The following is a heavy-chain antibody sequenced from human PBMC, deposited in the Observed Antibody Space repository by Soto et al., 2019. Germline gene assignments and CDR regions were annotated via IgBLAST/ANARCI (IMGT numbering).Heavy chain of an antibody. CDR1: GGTFSSYA. D-gene: IGHD3-10*01. CDR3: ASPTMDYYYYYGMDV. Sequence: QVQLVQSGAEVKKPGSSVKVSCKASGGTFSSYAISWVRQAPGQGLEWMGGIIPIFGTANNAHKFQGRVTITADKSTSTAYLALSSLRSDDTAVYYCASPTMDYYYYYGMDVWGQGTTVTVSS. J-gene: IGHJ6*02. CDR2: IIPIFGTA. V-gene: IGHV1-69*14.